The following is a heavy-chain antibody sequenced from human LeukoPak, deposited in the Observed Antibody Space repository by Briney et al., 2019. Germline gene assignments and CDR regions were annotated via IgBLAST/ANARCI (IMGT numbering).Heavy chain of an antibody. J-gene: IGHJ3*02. CDR2: IGVAGDT. D-gene: IGHD6-6*01. CDR3: ARGFVHAFDI. CDR1: GFAFSTCD. V-gene: IGHV3-13*04. Sequence: PGGSLRLSCAASGFAFSTCDMHWVRQATGEGLEWVSAIGVAGDTYYPGSVKGRFTISRENAKNSLYLQMNSLRAGDTAVYYCARGFVHAFDIWGQGTMVTVSS.